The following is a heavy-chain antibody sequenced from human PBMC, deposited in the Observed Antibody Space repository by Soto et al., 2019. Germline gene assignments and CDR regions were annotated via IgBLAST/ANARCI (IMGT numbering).Heavy chain of an antibody. D-gene: IGHD1-1*01. CDR2: INTRGTNK. J-gene: IGHJ5*02. CDR1: GFTFDDYG. V-gene: IGHV3-21*01. CDR3: TRDSAGTTESVRFDP. Sequence: PGGSLRLSCAASGFTFDDYGMSWVRQAPGKGLEWVSCINTRGTNKYYADSVRGRFTVSRDNAKNSLYLQMNSLRAEDTAVYYCTRDSAGTTESVRFDPWGRGTLVTVSS.